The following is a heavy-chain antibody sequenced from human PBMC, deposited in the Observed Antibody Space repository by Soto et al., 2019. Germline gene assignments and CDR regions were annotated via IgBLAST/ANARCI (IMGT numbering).Heavy chain of an antibody. CDR3: ARDAPMVRGVIRSYYYMGV. J-gene: IGHJ6*03. CDR1: GGSISSSSYY. D-gene: IGHD3-10*01. CDR2: IYYSGST. Sequence: SETLSLTCTVSGGSISSSSYYWGWIRQPPGKGLEWIGSIYYSGSTYYNPSLKSRVTISVDTSKNQFSLKLSSVTAADTAVYYCARDAPMVRGVIRSYYYMGVWGKGTTVTVSS. V-gene: IGHV4-39*02.